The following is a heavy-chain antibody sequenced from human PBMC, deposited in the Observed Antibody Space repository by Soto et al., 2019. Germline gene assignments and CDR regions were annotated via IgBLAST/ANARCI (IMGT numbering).Heavy chain of an antibody. D-gene: IGHD2-8*01. CDR1: GFTFRSYA. CDR2: ISRNGGST. CDR3: AKDNGPPGTTDWYFDF. Sequence: PGGSLRLSCAASGFTFRSYAMNWVRQAPGKGLEWVSGISRNGGSTYYADPVKGRFTISRDNSKNTLYLQMNSLRAEDTALYYCAKDNGPPGTTDWYFDFWGRGSLVTVYS. V-gene: IGHV3-23*01. J-gene: IGHJ2*01.